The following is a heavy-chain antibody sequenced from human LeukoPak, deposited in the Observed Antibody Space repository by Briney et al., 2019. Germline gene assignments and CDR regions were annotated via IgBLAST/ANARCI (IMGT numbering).Heavy chain of an antibody. V-gene: IGHV3-48*01. D-gene: IGHD2-2*02. CDR2: ISSSSSTI. J-gene: IGHJ3*02. CDR3: ARTYQLLYDDAFDI. Sequence: GGSLRLSXAASGFTFSRYSMNWVRQAPGKGLEWVSYISSSSSTIYYADSVNGRFTISRDNAKNSLYLQMNSLRAEDTAMYYCARTYQLLYDDAFDIWGQGTMVTVSS. CDR1: GFTFSRYS.